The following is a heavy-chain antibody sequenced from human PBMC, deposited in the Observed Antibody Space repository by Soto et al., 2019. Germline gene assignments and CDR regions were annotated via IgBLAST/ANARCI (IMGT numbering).Heavy chain of an antibody. CDR3: ARGLVRGGFDP. CDR2: INHSGST. D-gene: IGHD2-15*01. Sequence: SETLSLTCAVYGGSFSGYYWSWIRQPPGKGLEWIGEINHSGSTNYNPSLKSRVTISVDTSKNQFSLKLSSVTAADTAVYYCARGLVRGGFDPWGQGTMVTVSS. J-gene: IGHJ5*02. V-gene: IGHV4-34*01. CDR1: GGSFSGYY.